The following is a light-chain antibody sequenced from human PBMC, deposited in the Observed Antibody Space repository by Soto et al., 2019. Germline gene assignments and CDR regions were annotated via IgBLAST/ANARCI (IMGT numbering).Light chain of an antibody. J-gene: IGLJ1*01. CDR2: YDD. Sequence: QSVLTQPPSVSEAPRQSVTISCSGSSSNIGNNAVNWYQQLPGQAPKIVIYYDDLLTSGVSDRFSGSKSGTSASLAISALQSDDEADYYCAAWDDSLNAYVFGPGTKVTVL. CDR1: SSNIGNNA. V-gene: IGLV1-36*01. CDR3: AAWDDSLNAYV.